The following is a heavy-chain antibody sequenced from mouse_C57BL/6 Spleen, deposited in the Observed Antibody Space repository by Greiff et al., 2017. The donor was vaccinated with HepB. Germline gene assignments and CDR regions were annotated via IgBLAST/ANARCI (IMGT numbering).Heavy chain of an antibody. Sequence: VQLQQSGPELVKPGASVKISCKASGYSFTGYYMNWVKQSPEKSLEWIGEINPSTGGTTYNQKFKAKATLTVDKSSSTAYMQLKSLTSEDSAVYYCARSGGYPLDYWGQGTTLTVSS. CDR3: ARSGGYPLDY. D-gene: IGHD2-2*01. V-gene: IGHV1-42*01. CDR1: GYSFTGYY. J-gene: IGHJ2*01. CDR2: INPSTGGT.